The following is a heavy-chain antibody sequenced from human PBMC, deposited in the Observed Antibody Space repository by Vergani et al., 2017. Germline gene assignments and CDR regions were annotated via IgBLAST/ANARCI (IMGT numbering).Heavy chain of an antibody. Sequence: QVQLVQSGAEVKKPGASVKVSCKASGYTFTNSGITWVRQDPGQGLEWMGWISADSGDTNYAQKLQGRVTMTTDTSTTTAYMDLRSLMSDDTAVYYCPRALTGAPDGNFYYYYIDVWGKGTTVTVSS. CDR3: PRALTGAPDGNFYYYYIDV. J-gene: IGHJ6*03. V-gene: IGHV1-18*01. CDR1: GYTFTNSG. CDR2: ISADSGDT. D-gene: IGHD1-20*01.